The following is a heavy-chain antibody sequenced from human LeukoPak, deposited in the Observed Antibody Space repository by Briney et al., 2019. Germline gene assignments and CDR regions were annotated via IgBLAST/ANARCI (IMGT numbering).Heavy chain of an antibody. V-gene: IGHV1-18*01. Sequence: GASVKGSCKASGYTFTSYGISWVRQAPGQGLEWMGWISAYNGNTNYAQKLQGRVTMTTDTSASTAYMELRSLRSDDTAVYYCARDGYCSGGSCYFLAPFDYWGQGTLVTVSS. CDR3: ARDGYCSGGSCYFLAPFDY. D-gene: IGHD2-15*01. CDR1: GYTFTSYG. CDR2: ISAYNGNT. J-gene: IGHJ4*02.